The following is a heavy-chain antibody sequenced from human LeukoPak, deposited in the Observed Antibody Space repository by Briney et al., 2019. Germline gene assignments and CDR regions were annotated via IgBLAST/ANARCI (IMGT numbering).Heavy chain of an antibody. V-gene: IGHV4-38-2*02. CDR1: GYSISSGFY. Sequence: SETLSLTCTVSGYSISSGFYWGLIRQPPGKGLEWIGSIYHSGSTYYNPSLKSRVTISVDTSKNQFSLKLTSVTAADTAVYYCARSRRSWSTFDYWGQGTLVTVSS. J-gene: IGHJ4*02. D-gene: IGHD6-13*01. CDR2: IYHSGST. CDR3: ARSRRSWSTFDY.